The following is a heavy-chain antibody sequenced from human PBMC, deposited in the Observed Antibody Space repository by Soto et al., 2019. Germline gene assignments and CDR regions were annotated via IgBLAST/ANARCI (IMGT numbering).Heavy chain of an antibody. V-gene: IGHV3-21*01. Sequence: WGSLRLSCEASGFTFSRVSMNWVRQFPGKGLEWVASISSASSETWYADSVKGRFIISRDNAQNSLFLQMNTLRPEDSAIYYCARVAYWGPGTQVTVSS. CDR1: GFTFSRVS. CDR2: ISSASSET. CDR3: ARVAY. J-gene: IGHJ4*02.